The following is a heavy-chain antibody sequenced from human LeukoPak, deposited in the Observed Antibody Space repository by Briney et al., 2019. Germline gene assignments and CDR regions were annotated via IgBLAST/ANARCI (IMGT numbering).Heavy chain of an antibody. V-gene: IGHV3-23*01. CDR2: ISGSGVGT. D-gene: IGHD2-21*01. J-gene: IGHJ3*02. CDR3: AKDQVISGSEAPDI. Sequence: GGSLRLSCAASGFTFSSYAMSWVRQAPGKGLERVSAISGSGVGTYYADSVKGRFTISRDNSWNTLYLQMSSLRAEDTAVYYCAKDQVISGSEAPDIWGQGTMVTVSS. CDR1: GFTFSSYA.